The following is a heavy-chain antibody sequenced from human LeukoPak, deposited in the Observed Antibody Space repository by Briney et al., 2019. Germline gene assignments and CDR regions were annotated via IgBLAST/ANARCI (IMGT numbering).Heavy chain of an antibody. CDR1: GFSFSRYW. Sequence: PGGSLRLSCAASGFSFSRYWMHWVRQVPGTGLVWVSRTNEEGSITDYADSVKGRFTISRDNAKDALYLQMNNLRPEDTAVYYCGRDLGGRGGAWGQAAMVTDSS. V-gene: IGHV3-74*01. CDR2: TNEEGSIT. CDR3: GRDLGGRGGA. J-gene: IGHJ5*02. D-gene: IGHD1-26*01.